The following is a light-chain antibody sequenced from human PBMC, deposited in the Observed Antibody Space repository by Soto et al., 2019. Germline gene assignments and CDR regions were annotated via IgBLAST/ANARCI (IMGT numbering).Light chain of an antibody. CDR3: SSYTSSSWV. CDR2: EVS. Sequence: QSVLTQPASVSGSPGQSITISCTGTSSDVGGYNYVSWYQQHPGKAPKLMIYEVSNRPSGVSNRFSGSKSGNTASLTISGLQAEDEADYYCSSYTSSSWVFGGGTKVTVL. CDR1: SSDVGGYNY. V-gene: IGLV2-14*01. J-gene: IGLJ3*02.